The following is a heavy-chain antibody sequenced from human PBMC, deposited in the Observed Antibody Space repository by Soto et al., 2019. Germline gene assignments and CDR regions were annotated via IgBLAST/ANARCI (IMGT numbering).Heavy chain of an antibody. CDR2: ISWNSGSI. J-gene: IGHJ4*02. D-gene: IGHD4-17*01. CDR3: AKDIYGDYGHYFDY. Sequence: GGSLRLSCAASGFTFDDYAMHWVRQAPGKGLEWVSGISWNSGSIGYADSVKGRFTISRDNAKNSLYLQMNSLRAEDTALYYCAKDIYGDYGHYFDYWGQGTLVTVSS. CDR1: GFTFDDYA. V-gene: IGHV3-9*01.